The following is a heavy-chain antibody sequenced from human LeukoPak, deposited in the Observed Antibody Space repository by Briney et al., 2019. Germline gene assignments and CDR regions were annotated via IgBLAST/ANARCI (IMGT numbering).Heavy chain of an antibody. J-gene: IGHJ1*01. D-gene: IGHD6-13*01. CDR1: GYTFTSYA. Sequence: GASVKVSCKASGYTFTSYAMNWVRQAPGQGLEWMGWINTNTGNPTYAQGFTGRFVFSLDTSVSTAYLQISSLKAEDTAVYYCARAEKSIAAAGKRSAYFQHWGQGTLVTVSS. V-gene: IGHV7-4-1*02. CDR3: ARAEKSIAAAGKRSAYFQH. CDR2: INTNTGNP.